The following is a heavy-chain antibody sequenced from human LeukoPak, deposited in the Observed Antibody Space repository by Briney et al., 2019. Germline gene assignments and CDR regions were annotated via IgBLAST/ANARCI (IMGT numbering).Heavy chain of an antibody. CDR1: GFSLDTSGVG. CDR3: AHRRAWTDFFDY. V-gene: IGHV2-5*02. CDR2: IFWDDDK. Sequence: SGPTLVNPTQTLTLTCTFSGFSLDTSGVGVDWIRQPPGKALEWPVVIFWDDDKRYNSSLKSRLTITKDTSKSQVVLTMTDMDPVDTATYYCAHRRAWTDFFDYWGQGTLVTVSS. D-gene: IGHD3/OR15-3a*01. J-gene: IGHJ4*02.